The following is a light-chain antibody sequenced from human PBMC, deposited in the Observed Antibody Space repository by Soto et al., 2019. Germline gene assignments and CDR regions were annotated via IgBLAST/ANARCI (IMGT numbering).Light chain of an antibody. CDR3: QQYNNWPPGIT. J-gene: IGKJ3*01. CDR2: GAS. CDR1: QSVSSN. Sequence: EIVMTQSPATLSVSPGERATLSCRASQSVSSNLAWYPQKPGQAPRLLIYGASTRATGIPARFSGSGSGTEFTLTISSLQSEDFAVYYCQQYNNWPPGITFGPGTKVDIK. V-gene: IGKV3-15*01.